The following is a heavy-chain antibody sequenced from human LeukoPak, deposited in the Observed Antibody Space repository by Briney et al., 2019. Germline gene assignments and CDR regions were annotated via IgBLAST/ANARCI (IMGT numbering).Heavy chain of an antibody. CDR2: ISGSGGST. J-gene: IGHJ4*02. D-gene: IGHD3-22*01. Sequence: GGSLRLSCAASGFTFSSYAMSWVRQAPGKGLEWVSAISGSGGSTYYADSVKGRFTISRDNSKNTLYLQMNSLRAEDTAVYYCAKVRGPVLEYYYDSSGYLTFDYWGQGTLVTVSS. V-gene: IGHV3-23*01. CDR1: GFTFSSYA. CDR3: AKVRGPVLEYYYDSSGYLTFDY.